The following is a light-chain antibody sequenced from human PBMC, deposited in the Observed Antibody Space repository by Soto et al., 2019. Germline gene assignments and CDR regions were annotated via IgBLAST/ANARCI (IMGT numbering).Light chain of an antibody. CDR2: EVN. CDR1: SGDVGNYNL. J-gene: IGLJ1*01. CDR3: CSYVGSSTSYV. Sequence: QSVLTQPASVSGSPGQSITISCTGTSGDVGNYNLVSWYQQHPGKAPKLMIYEVNKWPSGVSNRFSGSKSGNTASLTISGLQADDEADYYCCSYVGSSTSYVFGTGTKVTFL. V-gene: IGLV2-23*02.